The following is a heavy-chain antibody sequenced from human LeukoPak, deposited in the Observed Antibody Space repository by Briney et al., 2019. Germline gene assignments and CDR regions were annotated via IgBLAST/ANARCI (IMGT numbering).Heavy chain of an antibody. Sequence: GGSLRLSCAASGFTFSSYAMSWVRQAPGKGLEWVSSISSSSSYIYYADSVKGRFTISRDSAKNSLYLQMNSLRAEDTAVYYCARAVVVASNWFDPWGQGTLVTVSS. V-gene: IGHV3-21*01. CDR1: GFTFSSYA. D-gene: IGHD3-22*01. CDR3: ARAVVVASNWFDP. CDR2: ISSSSSYI. J-gene: IGHJ5*02.